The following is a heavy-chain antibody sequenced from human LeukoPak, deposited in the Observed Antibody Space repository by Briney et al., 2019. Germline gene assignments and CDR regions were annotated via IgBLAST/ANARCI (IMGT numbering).Heavy chain of an antibody. CDR2: ISGSGAST. CDR1: GFTFSSYA. V-gene: IGHV3-23*01. J-gene: IGHJ4*02. Sequence: GGSLRLSCAASGFTFSSYAMSWVRQAPGKGLEWVSAISGSGASTYYADSVKGRFTISRDNSKNTLYLQMNSPRAEDTAVYYCAKNPAGATTIDYWGQGTLVTVSS. D-gene: IGHD1-26*01. CDR3: AKNPAGATTIDY.